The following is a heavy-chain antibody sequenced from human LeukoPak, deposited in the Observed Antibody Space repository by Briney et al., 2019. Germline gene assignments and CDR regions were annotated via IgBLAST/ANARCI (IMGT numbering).Heavy chain of an antibody. CDR3: ARDQEGFDY. J-gene: IGHJ4*02. CDR2: IYPRDGST. V-gene: IGHV1-46*01. Sequence: ASVNVSCTASGYSFTNNYIHWVRQAPGQGLEWMGMIYPRDGSTSYAQRFQDRVTVTRDTSTSTVHMELSGLRAEDTALYYCARDQEGFDYWGQGTLVTVSS. CDR1: GYSFTNNY.